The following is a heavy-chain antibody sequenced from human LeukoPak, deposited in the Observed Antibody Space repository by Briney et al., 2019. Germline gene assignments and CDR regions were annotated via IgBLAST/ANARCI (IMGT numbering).Heavy chain of an antibody. CDR3: AKENDSSEIRRDFCGFDI. D-gene: IGHD3-22*01. J-gene: IGHJ3*02. V-gene: IGHV3-23*01. CDR1: GFTFNIFG. Sequence: PGGSLRLSCAASGFTFNIFGMSWVRQAPGKGLEWVSSISGTYTSTYYADSVKGRFTISRDNSKNTLYLQMHGLRAEDTAVYYCAKENDSSEIRRDFCGFDIWGQGTMVTVSS. CDR2: ISGTYTST.